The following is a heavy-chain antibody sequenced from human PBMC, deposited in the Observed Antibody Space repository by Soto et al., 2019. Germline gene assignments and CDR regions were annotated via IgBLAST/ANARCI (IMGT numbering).Heavy chain of an antibody. CDR3: TREQGFYGMDV. V-gene: IGHV3-72*01. CDR1: GFSFSDYY. CDR2: TRNRANSYTT. J-gene: IGHJ6*02. Sequence: EVQLVESGGGLVQPGGSLRVSCAASGFSFSDYYLDWVRQALGKGLEWVGRTRNRANSYTTEYAASVKGRFTISRDDSKNSLYLQMNSLKTDDTAVYYCTREQGFYGMDVWGQGTTVTVSS.